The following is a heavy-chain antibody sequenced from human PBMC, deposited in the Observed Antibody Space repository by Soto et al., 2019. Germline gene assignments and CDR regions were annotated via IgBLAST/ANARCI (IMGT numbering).Heavy chain of an antibody. Sequence: QVQLQESGPGLVEPSETLSLTSTVSGGSISSYYWSWTRQPPGKGLEWIGYIYYSGSTNNNPSHKGRVTIAVDTSKNQFSLKLSSVTAADTAVYYCARGRGGWFINQLLNAFDIWGQGTMVTVSS. D-gene: IGHD2-2*01. CDR1: GGSISSYY. V-gene: IGHV4-59*01. J-gene: IGHJ3*02. CDR3: ARGRGGWFINQLLNAFDI. CDR2: IYYSGST.